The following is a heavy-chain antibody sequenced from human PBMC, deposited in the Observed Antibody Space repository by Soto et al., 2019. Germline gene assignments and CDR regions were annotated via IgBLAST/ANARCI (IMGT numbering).Heavy chain of an antibody. Sequence: GGSLRLSCAASGFTFSSYSMNWVRQAPGKGLEWVSSISSSSSYIYYADSVKGRFTISRDNAKNSLYLQMNSLRAEDTAVYYCARDVADCSSTSCRSDASDIWGQGTMVTVSS. J-gene: IGHJ3*02. CDR3: ARDVADCSSTSCRSDASDI. CDR2: ISSSSSYI. V-gene: IGHV3-21*01. CDR1: GFTFSSYS. D-gene: IGHD2-2*01.